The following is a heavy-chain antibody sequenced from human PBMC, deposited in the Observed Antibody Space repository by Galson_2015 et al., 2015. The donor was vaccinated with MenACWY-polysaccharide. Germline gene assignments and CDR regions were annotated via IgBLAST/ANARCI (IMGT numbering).Heavy chain of an antibody. Sequence: SLRLSCAASGLSLRDYAVSWVRQAPGKGLEWVSGIATRADWTYYTDSVKGRFTIYRDTSKNTVYLQMNSLREEDTALYFCSKRYEWWSNTGPFDQSGQTTLVTVSA. CDR2: IATRADWT. CDR3: SKRYEWWSNTGPFDQ. D-gene: IGHD2-15*01. CDR1: GLSLRDYA. V-gene: IGHV3-23*01. J-gene: IGHJ4*02.